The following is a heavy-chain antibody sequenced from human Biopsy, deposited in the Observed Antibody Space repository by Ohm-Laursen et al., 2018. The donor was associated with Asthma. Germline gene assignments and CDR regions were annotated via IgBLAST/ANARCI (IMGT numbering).Heavy chain of an antibody. J-gene: IGHJ3*02. CDR1: GFTVSTNG. Sequence: SLRLSFLASGFTVSTNGMSWVRQPPGKGLEWVSVIYSGGGTYYADSAQGRVTISRDNSKNTLSLQRNSLKAEDTAVYYCARAYGGSFFSGAFDIWGQGTMVTVSS. V-gene: IGHV3-53*03. D-gene: IGHD4-23*01. CDR3: ARAYGGSFFSGAFDI. CDR2: IYSGGGT.